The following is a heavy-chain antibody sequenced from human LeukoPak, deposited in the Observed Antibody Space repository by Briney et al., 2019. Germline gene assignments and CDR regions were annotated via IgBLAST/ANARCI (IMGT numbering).Heavy chain of an antibody. CDR3: ARGTPHPYYYYYMDV. CDR2: MNPNSGNT. CDR1: GYTFTSYD. V-gene: IGHV1-8*03. J-gene: IGHJ6*03. Sequence: GASVKVSCKASGYTFTSYDINWVRQATGQGLEWMGRMNPNSGNTGYAQKFQGRVTITRNTSISTAYMELSSLRSEDTAVYYCARGTPHPYYYYYMDVWGKGTTVTVSS.